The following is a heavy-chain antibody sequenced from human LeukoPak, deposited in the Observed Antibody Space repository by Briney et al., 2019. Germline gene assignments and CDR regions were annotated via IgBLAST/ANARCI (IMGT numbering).Heavy chain of an antibody. J-gene: IGHJ3*02. V-gene: IGHV4-59*01. D-gene: IGHD1-1*01. CDR2: IYYSGST. CDR3: AGDQLALNALNI. CDR1: GGSISSYY. Sequence: PSETLSLTCTVSGGSISSYYWSWIRQPPGKGLEWIGYIYYSGSTNYNPSLKSRVTISVDTSKNQFSLRLSSVTAADTAVYFCAGDQLALNALNIWGQGTMVSVSS.